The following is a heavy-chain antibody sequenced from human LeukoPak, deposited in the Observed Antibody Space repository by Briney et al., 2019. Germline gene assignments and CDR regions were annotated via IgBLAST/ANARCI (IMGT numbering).Heavy chain of an antibody. D-gene: IGHD1-26*01. CDR3: ARVTEQNFDY. Sequence: EASVKVSCKASGGTFSSYAISWVRQAPGQGLEWMGRIIPIFGTANYAQKFQGRVTITTDESTSTAYMELSSLRSEDTAVYYCARVTEQNFDYWGQGTLVTVSS. CDR1: GGTFSSYA. CDR2: IIPIFGTA. V-gene: IGHV1-69*05. J-gene: IGHJ4*02.